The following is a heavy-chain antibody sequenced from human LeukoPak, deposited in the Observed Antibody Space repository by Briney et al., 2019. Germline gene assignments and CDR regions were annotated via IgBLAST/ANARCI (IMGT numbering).Heavy chain of an antibody. J-gene: IGHJ4*02. D-gene: IGHD6-13*01. Sequence: SETLSLTCAVYGGSFSGYYWSWIRQPPGKGLEWIGEINHSGSTNYNPSLKSRVTISVDTSKNQFSLKLSSVTAADTAVYYCAGETYSSSWPFDYWGQGTLVTVSS. CDR1: GGSFSGYY. CDR3: AGETYSSSWPFDY. CDR2: INHSGST. V-gene: IGHV4-34*01.